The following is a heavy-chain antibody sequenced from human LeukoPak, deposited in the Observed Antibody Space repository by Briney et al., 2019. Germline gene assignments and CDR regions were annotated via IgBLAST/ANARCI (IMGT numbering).Heavy chain of an antibody. CDR1: GFTFSSYW. V-gene: IGHV3-7*01. J-gene: IGHJ6*03. CDR3: ARLGPVNKDHYMDV. CDR2: INQDGSSI. D-gene: IGHD4-17*01. Sequence: PGGSLRLSCAVYGFTFSSYWIGWVRQAPGKGLAWVANINQDGSSIYYEDSVKGRFTISRDNAEKSVFLQMNTLGAEDTAVYFCARLGPVNKDHYMDVGGKGTTVTIAS.